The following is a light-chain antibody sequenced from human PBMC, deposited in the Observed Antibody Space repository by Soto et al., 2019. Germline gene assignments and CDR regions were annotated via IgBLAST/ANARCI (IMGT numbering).Light chain of an antibody. CDR3: AAWDASLSAVV. Sequence: QAVVTQPPSASGAPGQRVTISCAGGISNIGSSTVNWYQQLPGMAPKLLMYKDNQRLSGVPDRFSASKSDTSASLAISGLQSDDEADYYCAAWDASLSAVVFGGGTKLTVL. V-gene: IGLV1-44*01. CDR2: KDN. J-gene: IGLJ2*01. CDR1: ISNIGSST.